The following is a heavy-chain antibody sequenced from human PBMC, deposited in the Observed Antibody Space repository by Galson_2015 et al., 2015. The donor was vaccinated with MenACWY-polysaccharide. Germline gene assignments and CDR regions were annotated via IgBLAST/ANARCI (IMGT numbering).Heavy chain of an antibody. CDR1: GFTFSSYA. J-gene: IGHJ6*02. V-gene: IGHV3-23*01. Sequence: SLRLSCAASGFTFSSYAMSWVRQAPGKGLEWVSAITGSGGSTYYVDSVKGRFTISRDNSNNALYLQMNGLRAEDTAVYYCAKRARVVAAVWYGMDVWGQGTTVTVSS. CDR2: ITGSGGST. D-gene: IGHD2-15*01. CDR3: AKRARVVAAVWYGMDV.